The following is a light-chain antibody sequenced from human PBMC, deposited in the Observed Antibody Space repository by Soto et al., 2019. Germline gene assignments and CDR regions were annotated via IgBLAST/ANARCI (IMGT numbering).Light chain of an antibody. CDR1: QGISSA. J-gene: IGKJ5*01. Sequence: AIQLTQSPSSLSASVGDRVTITCRASQGISSALAWYQQKPGKAPKLLIYDASSLESGVPSRFSGSGSGTDFTLTISSLQPEDSATYYCQHFNNYPITFGQGTRLEI. CDR3: QHFNNYPIT. CDR2: DAS. V-gene: IGKV1D-13*01.